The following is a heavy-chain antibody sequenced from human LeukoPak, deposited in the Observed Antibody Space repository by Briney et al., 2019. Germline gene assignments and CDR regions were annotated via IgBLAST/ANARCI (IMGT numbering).Heavy chain of an antibody. Sequence: GGSLRLSCAASGFTFSSYSMNWVRQAPGKGLEWVSYISSSSSTIYYADSVKGRFTISRDNAKNSLYLQMNSLRAEDTAVYYCARARGEYYDSSGYYYWGQGTLATVSS. CDR1: GFTFSSYS. J-gene: IGHJ4*02. D-gene: IGHD3-22*01. CDR3: ARARGEYYDSSGYYY. V-gene: IGHV3-48*04. CDR2: ISSSSSTI.